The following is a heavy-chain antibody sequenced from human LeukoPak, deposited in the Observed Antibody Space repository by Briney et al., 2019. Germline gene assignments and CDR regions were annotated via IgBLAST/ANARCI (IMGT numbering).Heavy chain of an antibody. D-gene: IGHD3-22*01. CDR3: AREPPYYCDSSGYGMDV. Sequence: ASVKVSCKASGYTFTSYAMHWVRQAPGQRLEWMGWINAGNGNTKYSQKFQGRVTITRDTSASTAYMELSSLRSEDTAVYYCAREPPYYCDSSGYGMDVWGQGTTVTVSS. CDR1: GYTFTSYA. CDR2: INAGNGNT. V-gene: IGHV1-3*01. J-gene: IGHJ6*02.